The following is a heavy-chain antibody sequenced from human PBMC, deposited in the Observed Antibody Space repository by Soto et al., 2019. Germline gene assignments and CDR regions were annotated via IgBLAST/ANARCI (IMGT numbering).Heavy chain of an antibody. CDR2: IYPRDSDT. J-gene: IGHJ4*02. Sequence: GESLKISCKGSGYSFTTYWIGWVRQMPGKGLEWMGIIYPRDSDTRYSPSFQGQVTISADKSISTAYLQWSSLKASDTAMYYCASPLRYDFWSGYVFDYWGQGTLVTVPS. CDR3: ASPLRYDFWSGYVFDY. D-gene: IGHD3-3*01. V-gene: IGHV5-51*01. CDR1: GYSFTTYW.